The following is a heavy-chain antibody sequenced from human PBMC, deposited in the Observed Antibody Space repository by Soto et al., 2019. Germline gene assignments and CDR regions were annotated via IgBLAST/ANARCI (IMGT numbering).Heavy chain of an antibody. Sequence: SETLSLTCTVSGGSISSYYWSWIRQPPGKGLEWIGYIYYSGSTNYNPSLKSRVTISVDTSKNQFSLKLSSVTAAGTAVYYCAGGYSYGPEFDYWGQGTLVTVSA. CDR3: AGGYSYGPEFDY. D-gene: IGHD5-18*01. J-gene: IGHJ4*02. CDR2: IYYSGST. CDR1: GGSISSYY. V-gene: IGHV4-59*01.